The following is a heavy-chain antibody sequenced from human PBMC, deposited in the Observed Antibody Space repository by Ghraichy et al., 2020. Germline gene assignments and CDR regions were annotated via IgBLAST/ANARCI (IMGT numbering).Heavy chain of an antibody. J-gene: IGHJ4*02. CDR3: ARQRDNSGWGYSYFDS. CDR2: LSSGGST. Sequence: ESLNISCTVSGGSISGTTYYWGWIRQPPGKGLEWIGSLSSGGSTYYNPSLGSRVTISVDTSKNHFSMRLSSVTAANTAVYYCARQRDNSGWGYSYFDSWGQGTLVPVSS. D-gene: IGHD5-12*01. CDR1: GGSISGTTYY. V-gene: IGHV4-39*01.